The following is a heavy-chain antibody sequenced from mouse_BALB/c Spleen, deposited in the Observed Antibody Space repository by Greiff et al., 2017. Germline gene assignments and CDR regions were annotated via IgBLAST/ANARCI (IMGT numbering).Heavy chain of an antibody. J-gene: IGHJ3*01. Sequence: VQLQESGAELVKPGASVTLSCKASGYTFTSYYMYWVKQRPGQGLEWIGEINPSNGGTNFNEKFKSKATLAVDKSSSTAYMQLSSLTSEDSAVYYCTRLRYGNYVGGPWFAYWGQGTRVTVSA. CDR3: TRLRYGNYVGGPWFAY. CDR2: INPSNGGT. CDR1: GYTFTSYY. V-gene: IGHV1S81*02. D-gene: IGHD2-10*02.